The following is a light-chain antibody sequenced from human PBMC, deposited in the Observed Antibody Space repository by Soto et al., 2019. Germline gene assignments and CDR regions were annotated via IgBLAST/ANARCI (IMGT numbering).Light chain of an antibody. V-gene: IGKV1-5*01. J-gene: IGKJ1*01. Sequence: PSTLSAFVGDGVTVTCRASQSIGIWLSWYQHKPRKAPKLLTADASSLESGVQSRFRGSGSGTEFNLTTSSLQPDDFATYYCQQYNTYSPERTFGQGTKVDI. CDR2: DAS. CDR1: QSIGIW. CDR3: QQYNTYSPERT.